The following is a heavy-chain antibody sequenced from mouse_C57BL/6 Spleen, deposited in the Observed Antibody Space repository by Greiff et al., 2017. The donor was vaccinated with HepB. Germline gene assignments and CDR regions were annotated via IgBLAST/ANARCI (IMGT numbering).Heavy chain of an antibody. CDR3: TTGSYYGSS. V-gene: IGHV14-4*01. CDR1: GFNIKDDY. D-gene: IGHD1-1*01. CDR2: IDPENGDT. J-gene: IGHJ2*01. Sequence: VQLQQSGAELVRPGASVKLSCTASGFNIKDDYMHWVKQRPEQGLEWIGWIDPENGDTEYASKFQGKATIPADTSSNTAYLQLSSLTSEDTAVYYCTTGSYYGSSWGQGTTLTVSS.